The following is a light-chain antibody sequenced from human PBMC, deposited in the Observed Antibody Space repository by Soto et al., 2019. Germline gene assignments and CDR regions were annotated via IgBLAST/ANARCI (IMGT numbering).Light chain of an antibody. CDR1: SSDVGGYNF. J-gene: IGLJ1*01. Sequence: QSALTQPPSASGSPGQSVTISCTGTSSDVGGYNFVSWYQQHPGKAPKLMIYDVNKRPSGVPDRFSGSKSGNTASLTVFGLQDEDDADYYCSSYAGNNNYVFGTGTKLTVL. CDR3: SSYAGNNNYV. CDR2: DVN. V-gene: IGLV2-8*01.